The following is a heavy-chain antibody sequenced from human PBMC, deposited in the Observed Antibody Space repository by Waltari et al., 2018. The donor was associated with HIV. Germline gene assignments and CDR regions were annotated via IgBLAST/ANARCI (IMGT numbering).Heavy chain of an antibody. J-gene: IGHJ4*02. CDR2: IYYGGGT. CDR1: GYSISSGYY. V-gene: IGHV4-38-2*02. D-gene: IGHD6-13*01. Sequence: QVQLQESGPGLVKPSETLSLTCVVSGYSISSGYYWGWIRHPPGKGLEWIGRIYYGGGTYYNPSLKSRVTISVETSKNQFSLKLSSVTAADTAVYYCAREGWAATGDYWGQGTLVTVSS. CDR3: AREGWAATGDY.